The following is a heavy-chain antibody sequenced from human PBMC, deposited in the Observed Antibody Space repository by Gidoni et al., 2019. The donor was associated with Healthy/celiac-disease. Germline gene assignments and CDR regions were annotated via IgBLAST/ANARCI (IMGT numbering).Heavy chain of an antibody. CDR3: ARPQGGSGSYDY. D-gene: IGHD1-26*01. V-gene: IGHV3-33*01. CDR2: IWYDGSNK. J-gene: IGHJ4*02. Sequence: QVQLVESGGGVVQPGRSLRLSCAASGFTFSSYGRHWVRQAPGKGLGWVAVIWYDGSNKYYADSVKGRFTISRDNSKNTLYLQMNSLRAEDTAVYYCARPQGGSGSYDYWGQGTLVTVSS. CDR1: GFTFSSYG.